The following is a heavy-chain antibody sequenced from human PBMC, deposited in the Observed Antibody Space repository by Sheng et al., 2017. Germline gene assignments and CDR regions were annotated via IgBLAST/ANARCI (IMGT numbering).Heavy chain of an antibody. Sequence: EVQLVESGGGLVKPGGSLRLSCAASGFTFSNAWLSWVRQAPGKGLEWVGRIKRKSGGGTTEYAAPVKGRFTISRDDSKNTLYLQMNSLKIEDTAVYYCITDPLEGNYDGSGILHYWGQGTLVTVSS. CDR1: GFTFSNAW. V-gene: IGHV3-15*01. J-gene: IGHJ4*02. CDR3: ITDPLEGNYDGSGILHY. CDR2: IKRKSGGGTT. D-gene: IGHD3-22*01.